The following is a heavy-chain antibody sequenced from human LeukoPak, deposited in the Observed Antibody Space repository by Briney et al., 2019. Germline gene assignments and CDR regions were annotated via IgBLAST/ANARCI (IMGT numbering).Heavy chain of an antibody. CDR1: GFTFSSYG. CDR2: ISYDGSNK. Sequence: GGSLRLSCAASGFTFSSYGMHWVRQAPGKGLEWVAVISYDGSNKYYADSVKGRFNISRDNSKNALYLQMNRLRAEDTAVYYCAKGKAVAGRSGFDYWGQGTLVTVSS. J-gene: IGHJ4*02. V-gene: IGHV3-30*18. D-gene: IGHD6-19*01. CDR3: AKGKAVAGRSGFDY.